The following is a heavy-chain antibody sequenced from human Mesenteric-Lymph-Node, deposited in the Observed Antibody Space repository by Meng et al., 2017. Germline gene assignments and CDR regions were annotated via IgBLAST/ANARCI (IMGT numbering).Heavy chain of an antibody. V-gene: IGHV3-48*03. CDR3: ARTLIVGPTNSGAT. D-gene: IGHD1-26*01. Sequence: GGSLRLSCAASGFTYSSYEMNWVRQAPGKGLEWVSYISSSGTTTYYADPVKGRFSISRDNAKNSLYLQMNSLRGEDTAIYYCARTLIVGPTNSGATWGQGTLVTVSS. J-gene: IGHJ1*01. CDR2: ISSSGTTT. CDR1: GFTYSSYE.